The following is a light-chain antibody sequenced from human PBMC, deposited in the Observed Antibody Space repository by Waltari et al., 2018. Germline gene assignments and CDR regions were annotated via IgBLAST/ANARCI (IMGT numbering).Light chain of an antibody. Sequence: SYELTQPPSVSVSPGQTARITSSGDALPKKYVYWYQQKPGQAPVLVIYKGSERPSGIPARFSGSSSGTTVTLTISGVQAEDEADYYCQSADSSGNTYVFGIGTKVTVL. J-gene: IGLJ1*01. CDR2: KGS. CDR1: ALPKKY. CDR3: QSADSSGNTYV. V-gene: IGLV3-25*02.